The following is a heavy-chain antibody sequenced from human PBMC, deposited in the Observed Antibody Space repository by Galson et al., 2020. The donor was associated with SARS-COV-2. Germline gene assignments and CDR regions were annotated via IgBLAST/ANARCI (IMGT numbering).Heavy chain of an antibody. D-gene: IGHD3-10*01. CDR1: RGTFSSYA. V-gene: IGHV1-69*13. J-gene: IGHJ2*01. CDR2: LIPIFGTA. Sequence: SVNVSCKASRGTFSSYALSWVRPAPGQGLEWMGGLIPIFGTANYAQKFQGRVTITADESTSTAYMELSSLGSEDTAVYYCARDNSGSSRYWYFDLWGRGTLVTVSS. CDR3: ARDNSGSSRYWYFDL.